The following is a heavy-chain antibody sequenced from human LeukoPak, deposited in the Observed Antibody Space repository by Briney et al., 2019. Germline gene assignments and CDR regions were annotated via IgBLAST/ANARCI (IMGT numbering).Heavy chain of an antibody. CDR2: IDPSDSYT. CDR3: ARHLHCSGDSCCLDS. CDR1: GYTFTSYW. J-gene: IGHJ4*02. V-gene: IGHV5-10-1*01. D-gene: IGHD2-15*01. Sequence: GESLKISCEGSGYTFTSYWISWVRQMPGKGLEWMGRIDPSDSYTNYSPSFQGHVTISADKSISAAYLQWNSLKASDTAMYYCARHLHCSGDSCCLDSWGQGTLVTVSS.